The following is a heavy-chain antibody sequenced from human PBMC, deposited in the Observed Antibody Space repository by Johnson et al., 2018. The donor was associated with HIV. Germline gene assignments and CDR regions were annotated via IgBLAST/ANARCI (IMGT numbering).Heavy chain of an antibody. CDR1: GITVSSNY. CDR2: ISSSGSTI. D-gene: IGHD1-26*01. CDR3: AKAFEPLGGSYLDAFDI. J-gene: IGHJ3*02. V-gene: IGHV3-11*04. Sequence: VQLVESGGGLVQPGGSLRLSCAASGITVSSNYMSWVLQAPGKGLEWVSYISSSGSTIYYADSLKGRFTISRDNAKNSLYLQMNSLRAEDTAVYYCAKAFEPLGGSYLDAFDIWGQGTMVTVSS.